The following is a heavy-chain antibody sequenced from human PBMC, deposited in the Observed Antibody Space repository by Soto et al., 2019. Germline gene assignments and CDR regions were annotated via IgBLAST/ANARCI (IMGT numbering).Heavy chain of an antibody. J-gene: IGHJ5*02. D-gene: IGHD6-6*01. Sequence: SETLSLTCAVYGGSFSGYYWSWIRQPPGKGLEWIGEINHSGSTNYNPSLKSRVTISVDTSKNQFSLKLSSVTAADTAVYYCASTEYSSSAWFDPWGQGTLVTVSS. CDR2: INHSGST. CDR3: ASTEYSSSAWFDP. V-gene: IGHV4-34*01. CDR1: GGSFSGYY.